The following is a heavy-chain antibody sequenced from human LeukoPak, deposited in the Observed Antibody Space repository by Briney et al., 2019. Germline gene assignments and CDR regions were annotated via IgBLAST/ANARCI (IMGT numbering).Heavy chain of an antibody. Sequence: GGSLRLSCAASGFTFSSYGMHWVRQAPGKGLEWVAVISYDGSNKYYADSVKGRFTISRDNSKNTLYLQMNSLRAEDTAVYYCAKAYSSGYYSLPYLDYWGQGTLVTVSS. CDR3: AKAYSSGYYSLPYLDY. V-gene: IGHV3-30*18. CDR1: GFTFSSYG. D-gene: IGHD3-22*01. J-gene: IGHJ4*02. CDR2: ISYDGSNK.